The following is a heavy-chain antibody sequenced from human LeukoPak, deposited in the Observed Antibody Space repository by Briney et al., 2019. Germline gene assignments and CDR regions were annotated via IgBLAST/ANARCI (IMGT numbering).Heavy chain of an antibody. CDR3: AKPIHGGYDY. Sequence: PGGSLRLSGAAAGFTFSSYAMSWVRQAPGKGLEWASAISGSGGSTYYADSVKGRFTISRDNSKNTLYLQMNSLRAEDTAVYYCAKPIHGGYDYWGQGTLVTVSS. D-gene: IGHD5-12*01. CDR1: GFTFSSYA. J-gene: IGHJ4*02. CDR2: ISGSGGST. V-gene: IGHV3-23*01.